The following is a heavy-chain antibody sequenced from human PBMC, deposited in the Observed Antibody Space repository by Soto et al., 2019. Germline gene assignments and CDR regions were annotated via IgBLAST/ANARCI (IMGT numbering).Heavy chain of an antibody. Sequence: ASVKVSCKASGYTFTGHYIHWARQAPEQGPEWMGEIGPESGATRYAQRFQGRVTMTRDMSITTVYMELNNLSPDDTAVYYCGRGRSGQIVVFYWGQGTPVTVSS. CDR3: GRGRSGQIVVFY. CDR2: IGPESGAT. J-gene: IGHJ4*02. CDR1: GYTFTGHY. D-gene: IGHD1-26*01. V-gene: IGHV1-2*02.